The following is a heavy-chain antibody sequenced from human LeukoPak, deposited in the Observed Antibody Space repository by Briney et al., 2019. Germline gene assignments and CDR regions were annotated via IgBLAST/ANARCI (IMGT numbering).Heavy chain of an antibody. CDR3: ATEGLRAVPAANPYYYYGMDV. D-gene: IGHD2-2*01. V-gene: IGHV1-24*01. Sequence: ASAKVSCKVSGYTLTELSMHWVRQAPGKGLEWMGGFDPEDGETIYAQKFQGRVTMTEDTSTDTAYMELSSLRSEDTAVYYCATEGLRAVPAANPYYYYGMDVWGKGTTVTVSS. J-gene: IGHJ6*04. CDR2: FDPEDGET. CDR1: GYTLTELS.